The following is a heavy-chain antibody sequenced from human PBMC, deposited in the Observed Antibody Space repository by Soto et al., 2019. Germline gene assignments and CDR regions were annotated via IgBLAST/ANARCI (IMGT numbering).Heavy chain of an antibody. CDR2: IYHSGTT. D-gene: IGHD2-2*03. Sequence: DTLSLTCAVSGESISGGYYWSCIRQPPGKWLEWIGSIYHSGTTYYNPSLKSRVTISVDTSKNQFSLKMSSVTAADSAVYYCARAHNVGYYAHWGQGALVPV. V-gene: IGHV4-38-2*01. CDR1: GESISGGYY. CDR3: ARAHNVGYYAH. J-gene: IGHJ4*02.